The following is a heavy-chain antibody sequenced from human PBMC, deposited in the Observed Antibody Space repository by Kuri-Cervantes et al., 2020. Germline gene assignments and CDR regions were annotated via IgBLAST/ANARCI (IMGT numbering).Heavy chain of an antibody. Sequence: KVSCKGSGYSFTSYWIGWVRQMPGKGLEWMGIIYPGDSDTRYSPSFQGQVTISAGKSISTAYLQWSSLKASDTAMYYCARGYYFDKFWFDPWGQGTLVTVSS. V-gene: IGHV5-51*01. CDR3: ARGYYFDKFWFDP. CDR1: GYSFTSYW. D-gene: IGHD3-3*01. J-gene: IGHJ5*02. CDR2: IYPGDSDT.